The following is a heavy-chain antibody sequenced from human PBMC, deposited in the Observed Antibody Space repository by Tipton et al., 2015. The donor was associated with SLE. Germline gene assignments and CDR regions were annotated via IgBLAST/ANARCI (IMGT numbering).Heavy chain of an antibody. CDR1: GGSISSSSYY. CDR3: AREGGVYGSGD. J-gene: IGHJ4*02. CDR2: IYYSGST. D-gene: IGHD3-10*01. Sequence: TLSLTCTVSGGSISSSSYYWGWIRQPPGKGLEWIGSIYYSGSTYYNPSLKSRVTISVDTSKNQFSLKPSSVTAADTAVYYCAREGGVYGSGDWGQGTLVTISS. V-gene: IGHV4-39*07.